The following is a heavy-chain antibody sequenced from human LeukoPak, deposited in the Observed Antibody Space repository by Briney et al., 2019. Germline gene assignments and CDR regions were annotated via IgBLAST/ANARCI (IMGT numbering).Heavy chain of an antibody. CDR1: GFIFSNYG. Sequence: PGGSLRLSCAASGFIFSNYGMNWVRQAPGKGLEWVAAISASGSATSYADSVRGRFTISRDNSKSTTYLQMNSLRAEDTAVFYCAKDLGRVGTPPFPDYWGQGTLVTVSS. D-gene: IGHD4-23*01. CDR2: ISASGSAT. CDR3: AKDLGRVGTPPFPDY. V-gene: IGHV3-23*01. J-gene: IGHJ4*02.